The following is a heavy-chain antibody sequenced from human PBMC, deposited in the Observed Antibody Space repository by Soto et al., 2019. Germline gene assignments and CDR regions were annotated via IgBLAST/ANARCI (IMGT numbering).Heavy chain of an antibody. Sequence: SETLSLTCTVSGGSISSYYWSWIRQPPGKGLEWIGYISYSGSTNYNPSLKSRVTISVDTSKNQFSLKLSSVTAADTAVYYCASSFPHYDFWSGYSFWDAFDIWGQGTMVTVSS. D-gene: IGHD3-3*01. CDR1: GGSISSYY. CDR3: ASSFPHYDFWSGYSFWDAFDI. CDR2: ISYSGST. J-gene: IGHJ3*02. V-gene: IGHV4-59*01.